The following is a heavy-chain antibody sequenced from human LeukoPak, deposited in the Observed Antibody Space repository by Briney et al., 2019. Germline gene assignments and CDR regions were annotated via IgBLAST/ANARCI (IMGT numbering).Heavy chain of an antibody. Sequence: GGSLRLSCAASGFSFSTYAMSWVRQIPGKGLEWVSAISGSDPGTYYADSVKGRFTISRDNAKNSLYLQMNSLRAEDTAVYYCAREIGGGDYYYSYYMDVWGKGTTVTISS. D-gene: IGHD2-21*02. CDR2: ISGSDPGT. CDR3: AREIGGGDYYYSYYMDV. CDR1: GFSFSTYA. V-gene: IGHV3-23*01. J-gene: IGHJ6*03.